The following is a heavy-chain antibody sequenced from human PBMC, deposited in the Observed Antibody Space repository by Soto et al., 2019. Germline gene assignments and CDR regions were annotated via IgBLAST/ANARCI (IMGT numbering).Heavy chain of an antibody. Sequence: QVQLQQWGAGLLKPSETLSLTCAVYGGSFSGYYWSWIRQPPGKGLEWIGEINHSGSTNYNPSLKSRFTISXXTXKXXFSLKLSSVTAADTAVYYCARGGLVYYYYYYGMDVWGQGTTVTVSS. CDR3: ARGGLVYYYYYYGMDV. J-gene: IGHJ6*02. CDR1: GGSFSGYY. CDR2: INHSGST. D-gene: IGHD3-9*01. V-gene: IGHV4-34*01.